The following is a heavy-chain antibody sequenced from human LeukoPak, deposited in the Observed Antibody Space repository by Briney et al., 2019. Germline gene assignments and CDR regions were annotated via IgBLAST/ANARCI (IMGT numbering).Heavy chain of an antibody. D-gene: IGHD3-3*02. CDR2: IKQDGSEK. CDR1: GFTFSSYW. CDR3: AREGYEALTDY. Sequence: PGGSLRLSCAASGFTFSSYWMSWVRQAPGKWLEWVANIKQDGSEKYYVDSVKGRFTISRDNAKNSLYLQMNSLRAEDTAVYYCAREGYEALTDYWGQGTLVTVSS. V-gene: IGHV3-7*01. J-gene: IGHJ4*02.